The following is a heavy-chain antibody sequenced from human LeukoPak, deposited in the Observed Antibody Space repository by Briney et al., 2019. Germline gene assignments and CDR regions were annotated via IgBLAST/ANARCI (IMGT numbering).Heavy chain of an antibody. CDR3: ARQAYCSSTRCNPFDH. CDR2: IYSSGST. CDR1: GGSISGYY. J-gene: IGHJ4*02. Sequence: PSETLSLTCTVSGGSISGYYWSWIRQPPGKGLEWIGYIYSSGSTNYIPSLKSRVTMSLDTSENHFSLRLSSVTAADTAIYYCARQAYCSSTRCNPFDHWGQGALVTVSS. D-gene: IGHD2-2*01. V-gene: IGHV4-59*08.